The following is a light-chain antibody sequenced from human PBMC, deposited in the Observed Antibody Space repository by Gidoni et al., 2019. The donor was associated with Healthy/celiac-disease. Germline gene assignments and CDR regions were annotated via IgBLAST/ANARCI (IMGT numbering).Light chain of an antibody. Sequence: DIQMTHSPSTLSASVGDRVTITFRASQSISSWLAWYQKKPGKATKLLIYKASSLESGVPSRFSGSGSGTEFTLTISSLQPDELATYYCQQYNSYPFTFGPGTKVDIK. J-gene: IGKJ3*01. V-gene: IGKV1-5*03. CDR2: KAS. CDR3: QQYNSYPFT. CDR1: QSISSW.